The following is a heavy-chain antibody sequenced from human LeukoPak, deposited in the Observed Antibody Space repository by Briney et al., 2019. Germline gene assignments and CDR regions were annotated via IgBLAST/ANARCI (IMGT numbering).Heavy chain of an antibody. CDR2: ISYDGSNK. CDR1: GFTFSSYA. J-gene: IGHJ4*02. CDR3: ASASGRSYYATTFVGY. D-gene: IGHD1-26*01. Sequence: SGGSLRLSCAASGFTFSSYAMHWVRQAPGKGLEWVAVISYDGSNKYYADSVKGRFTISRDNSKNTLYLQMDSLRAEDTAVYYCASASGRSYYATTFVGYWGQGTLVTVSS. V-gene: IGHV3-30-3*01.